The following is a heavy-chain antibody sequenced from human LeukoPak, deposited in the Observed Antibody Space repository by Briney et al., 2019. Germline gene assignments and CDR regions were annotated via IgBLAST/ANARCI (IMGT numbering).Heavy chain of an antibody. D-gene: IGHD3-9*01. CDR1: GFSFSTYG. CDR3: ARMSTGYYEDY. CDR2: ISSRTTTI. J-gene: IGHJ4*02. V-gene: IGHV3-48*01. Sequence: GGSLRLSCVTSGFSFSTYGMNWVRQAPGKGLEWVSYISSRTTTIYYADSVKGRFTISRDDAKNSLYLQMNSLRVEDTALYYCARMSTGYYEDYWGQGTRVTVSS.